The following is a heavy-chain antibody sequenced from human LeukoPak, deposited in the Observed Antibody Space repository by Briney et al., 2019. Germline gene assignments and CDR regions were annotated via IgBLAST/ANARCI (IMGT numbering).Heavy chain of an antibody. V-gene: IGHV3-48*02. CDR2: ISSSSSTI. D-gene: IGHD3-9*01. Sequence: GRSLRLSCAASGFTFSSYSMNWVRQAPGKGLEWVSYISSSSSTIYYADCVKGRFTISRDNAKNSLYLQMNSMRDEDTAVYYCAREIKPSPYFDWLLPSDAFNIWGQGTMVTVSS. CDR1: GFTFSSYS. J-gene: IGHJ3*02. CDR3: AREIKPSPYFDWLLPSDAFNI.